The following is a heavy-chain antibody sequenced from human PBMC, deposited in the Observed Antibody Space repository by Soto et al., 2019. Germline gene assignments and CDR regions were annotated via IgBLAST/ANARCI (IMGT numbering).Heavy chain of an antibody. CDR1: GFSFSSYA. CDR2: IDSDAST. Sequence: GGSLRLSCAASGFSFSSYAMTWVRQAPGKGLEWVSAIDSDASTYYADPVKGRFTISRDKSKGTLYLQMNSLRAEDTAVYYCAKDLWGCSGGSCYSHAFDIWGQGTMVTV. J-gene: IGHJ3*02. V-gene: IGHV3-23*01. CDR3: AKDLWGCSGGSCYSHAFDI. D-gene: IGHD2-15*01.